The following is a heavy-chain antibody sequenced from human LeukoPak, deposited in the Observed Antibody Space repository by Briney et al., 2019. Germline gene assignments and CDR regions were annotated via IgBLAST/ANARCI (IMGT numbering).Heavy chain of an antibody. CDR3: ARDPYSGGYGAYYYYYMDV. CDR2: ITTSSSYM. CDR1: GFTFSTYN. D-gene: IGHD6-19*01. V-gene: IGHV3-21*01. Sequence: PGGSLRLSCAASGFTFSTYNMNWVRRTLGKGLEWVSSITTSSSYMFYADSVRGRFTISRDNAENSLYLQMNSLRDEDTAVYYCARDPYSGGYGAYYYYYMDVWGQGTLVTVSS. J-gene: IGHJ6*03.